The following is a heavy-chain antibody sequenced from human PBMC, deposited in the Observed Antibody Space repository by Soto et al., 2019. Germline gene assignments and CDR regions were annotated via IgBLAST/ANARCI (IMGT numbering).Heavy chain of an antibody. V-gene: IGHV3-21*01. Sequence: GPLGLACAAFGFTFRSFTMNGVRQAPGKGLEWVSTISSNSAYIYYTDALRGRFTISRDNAKNSLHLQMNSLRAEDTAVYYCTRDASRDSSARGWFDPWGPGTLVTVYS. CDR1: GFTFRSFT. CDR2: ISSNSAYI. CDR3: TRDASRDSSARGWFDP. J-gene: IGHJ5*02. D-gene: IGHD6-13*01.